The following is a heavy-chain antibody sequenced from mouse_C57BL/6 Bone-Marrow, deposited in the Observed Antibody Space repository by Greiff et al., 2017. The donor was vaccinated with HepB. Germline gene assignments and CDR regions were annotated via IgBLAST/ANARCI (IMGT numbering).Heavy chain of an antibody. CDR3: ARSMITTRRRSHWYFDV. Sequence: VQLQQSGPGLVKPSQSLSLTCSVTGYSITSGYYWNWIRQFPGNKLEWMGYISYDGSNNYNPSLKNRISITRDTSKNQFFLKLNSVTTEDTATYYCARSMITTRRRSHWYFDVWGTGTTVTVSS. CDR1: GYSITSGYY. CDR2: ISYDGSN. D-gene: IGHD2-4*01. J-gene: IGHJ1*03. V-gene: IGHV3-6*01.